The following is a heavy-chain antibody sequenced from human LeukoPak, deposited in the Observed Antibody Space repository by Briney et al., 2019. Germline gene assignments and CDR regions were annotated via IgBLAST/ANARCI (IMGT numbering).Heavy chain of an antibody. Sequence: GGSQRLSCAASGLTINTNYMNWVRQAPGRGLEWLSVIYPGGVTKYAESVKGRFTVSRDIAKNTVYLEMNDLRAEDTALYYCAREIGYYFDSDDSRLRGRLDVWGKGTSVTVSS. CDR1: GLTINTNY. CDR2: IYPGGVT. CDR3: AREIGYYFDSDDSRLRGRLDV. V-gene: IGHV3-53*01. J-gene: IGHJ6*04. D-gene: IGHD3-22*01.